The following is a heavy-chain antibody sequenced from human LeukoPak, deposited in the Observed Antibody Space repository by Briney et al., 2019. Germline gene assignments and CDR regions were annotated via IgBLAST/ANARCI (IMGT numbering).Heavy chain of an antibody. J-gene: IGHJ4*02. CDR3: ARAPYYYDREYYFDY. CDR1: GFTFSSYS. CDR2: ISSSSSTI. V-gene: IGHV3-48*04. D-gene: IGHD3-22*01. Sequence: GGSLRPSCAASGFTFSSYSMNWVRQAPGKGLEWVSYISSSSSTIYYADSVKGRFTISRDNAKNSLYLQMNSLRAEDTAVYYCARAPYYYDREYYFDYWGQGTLVTVSS.